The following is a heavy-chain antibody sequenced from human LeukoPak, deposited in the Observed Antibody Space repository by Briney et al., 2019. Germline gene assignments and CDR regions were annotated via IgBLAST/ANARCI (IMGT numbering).Heavy chain of an antibody. CDR2: IYPGDSDT. CDR3: ARHGYTYTYAFDI. V-gene: IGHV5-51*01. D-gene: IGHD5-18*01. Sequence: GESLKISCKGSGYSFTTYWIGWVRQMPGKGLEWMGIIYPGDSDTRYSPSFQGQVTISADRSINTAYLQWSSLKASDTAVYYCARHGYTYTYAFDIWGQGTMVTVSS. CDR1: GYSFTTYW. J-gene: IGHJ3*02.